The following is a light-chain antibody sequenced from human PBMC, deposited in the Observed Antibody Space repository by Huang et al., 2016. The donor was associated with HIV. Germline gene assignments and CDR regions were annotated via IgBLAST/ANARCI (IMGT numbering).Light chain of an antibody. V-gene: IGKV1-5*03. CDR2: EAS. Sequence: DIQMTQSPSTLSASVGDRVTITCRASQGIGNWLAWYHQKPGKAPNLLIYEASSLENGVPSRFSGSGYGTEFTLTITSLQPDDFATYYCQQCHSFPYTFGQGTKLEI. CDR3: QQCHSFPYT. CDR1: QGIGNW. J-gene: IGKJ2*01.